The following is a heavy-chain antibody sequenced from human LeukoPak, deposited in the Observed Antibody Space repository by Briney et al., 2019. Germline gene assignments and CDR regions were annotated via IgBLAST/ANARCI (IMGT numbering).Heavy chain of an antibody. CDR2: IYPGDSDT. CDR3: AGVIERVRGVIGGIWNGFDI. J-gene: IGHJ3*02. CDR1: GYRFTNYW. D-gene: IGHD3-10*01. V-gene: IGHV5-51*01. Sequence: GEPLKISCKGSGYRFTNYWIGWVRQMPGKGLEWLGIIYPGDSDTRYSPSFQGQVTISADKSISTAYLQWSSLKASDTAMYYCAGVIERVRGVIGGIWNGFDIWGQGTMVTVSS.